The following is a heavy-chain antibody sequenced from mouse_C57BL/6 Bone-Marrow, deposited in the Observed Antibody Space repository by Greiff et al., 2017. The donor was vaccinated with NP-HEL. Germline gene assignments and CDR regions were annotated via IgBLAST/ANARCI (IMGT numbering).Heavy chain of an antibody. CDR1: GYTFTDYY. Sequence: EVQLQQSGPELVKPGASVKISCKASGYTFTDYYMNWVKQSHGKSLEWIGDINPNNGGTSYNQKFKGKATLTVDKSSSTAYMELRSLTSEDSAVYYCARYRGYYAYAMDYWGQGTSVTVSS. V-gene: IGHV1-26*01. J-gene: IGHJ4*01. CDR2: INPNNGGT. D-gene: IGHD2-3*01. CDR3: ARYRGYYAYAMDY.